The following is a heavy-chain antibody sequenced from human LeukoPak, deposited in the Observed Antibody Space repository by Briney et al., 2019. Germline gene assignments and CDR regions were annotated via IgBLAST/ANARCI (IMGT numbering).Heavy chain of an antibody. J-gene: IGHJ4*02. CDR2: IYYSGSS. D-gene: IGHD3-16*01. V-gene: IGHV4-31*03. CDR1: GGSINNGGYY. CDR3: TRGAGWLIDY. Sequence: PSETLSLTCTVSGGSINNGGYYWSWIRQHPGKGLEWIGYIYYSGSSYYNPSLRSRVTISVDTSKNHFSLKLSSVTAADTAVYYCTRGAGWLIDYWGQGILVTVSS.